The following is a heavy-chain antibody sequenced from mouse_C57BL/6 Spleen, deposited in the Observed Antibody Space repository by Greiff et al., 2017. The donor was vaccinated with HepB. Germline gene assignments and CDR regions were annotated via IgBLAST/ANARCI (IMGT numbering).Heavy chain of an antibody. CDR1: GYTFTSYW. CDR3: TSSCPAWFAY. CDR2: IYPGNSGT. J-gene: IGHJ3*01. Sequence: EVRLQQSGTVLARPGASVKMSCKTSGYTFTSYWMHWVKQRPGQGLEWIGAIYPGNSGTSYNQKLEVKAKLTAVTSASTAFIELSSLTNEDSAVYDCTSSCPAWFAYGGQGTLVTVSA. V-gene: IGHV1-5*01.